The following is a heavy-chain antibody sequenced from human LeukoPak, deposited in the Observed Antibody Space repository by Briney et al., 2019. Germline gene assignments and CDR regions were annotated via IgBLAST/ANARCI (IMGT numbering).Heavy chain of an antibody. CDR2: MSDDSSFT. CDR3: AKGRCSGVGCDSFHS. D-gene: IGHD2-15*01. Sequence: GGSLRLSCVASVLWFHSYSIDWVRQAPWKGLECISIMSDDSSFTYYADSVKGRSAISRDDSKNTLYLQMNNLKVEDTAVYYCAKGRCSGVGCDSFHSWGQGALVTVPS. V-gene: IGHV3-23*01. J-gene: IGHJ4*02. CDR1: VLWFHSYS.